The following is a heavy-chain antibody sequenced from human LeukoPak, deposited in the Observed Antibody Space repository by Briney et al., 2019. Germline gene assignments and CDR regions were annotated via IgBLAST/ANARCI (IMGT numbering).Heavy chain of an antibody. D-gene: IGHD6-13*01. Sequence: GGSLRLPCAASGFSFSDYYMGWIRQAPGKGLEWVSYISSRGSSIHYADSVKGRFTISRDNARNSLFLQMNSLRAEDTAVYYCARGDKYSSSWYVYYYYGMDVWGQGTTVTVSS. V-gene: IGHV3-11*01. J-gene: IGHJ6*02. CDR3: ARGDKYSSSWYVYYYYGMDV. CDR2: ISSRGSSI. CDR1: GFSFSDYY.